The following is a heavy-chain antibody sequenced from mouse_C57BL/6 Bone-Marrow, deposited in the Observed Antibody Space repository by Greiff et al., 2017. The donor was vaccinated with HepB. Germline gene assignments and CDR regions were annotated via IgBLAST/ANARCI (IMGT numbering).Heavy chain of an antibody. D-gene: IGHD1-1*01. Sequence: DVKLVESGGGLVKPGGSLKLSCAASGFTFSDYGMHWVRQAPEKGLEWVAYISSGSSTIYYADTVKGRFTISRDNAKNTLFLQMTSLRSEDTAMYYCARQDYGSSLDYWGQGTTLTVSS. J-gene: IGHJ2*01. CDR3: ARQDYGSSLDY. CDR2: ISSGSSTI. V-gene: IGHV5-17*01. CDR1: GFTFSDYG.